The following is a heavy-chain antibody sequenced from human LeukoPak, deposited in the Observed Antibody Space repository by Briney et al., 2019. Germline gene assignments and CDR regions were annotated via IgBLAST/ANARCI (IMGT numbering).Heavy chain of an antibody. V-gene: IGHV3-30*02. Sequence: GGSLRLSCAASGFAFSVYGMHWVRQAPGKGLEWVAVIWYGGSYEYYADSVKGRFTISRDNSKDTVYLQMNSLRAEDTAVYYCAKDRAYYYDSSGYYDYWGQGTLVTVSS. CDR1: GFAFSVYG. CDR2: IWYGGSYE. J-gene: IGHJ4*02. D-gene: IGHD3-22*01. CDR3: AKDRAYYYDSSGYYDY.